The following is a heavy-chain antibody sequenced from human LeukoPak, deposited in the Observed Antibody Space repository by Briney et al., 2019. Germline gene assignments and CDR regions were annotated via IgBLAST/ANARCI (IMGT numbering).Heavy chain of an antibody. Sequence: ASVTVSCKASGYTLTSYDIKWVRQATGQGLEWMGWINPNTGNTGYAQKFQGRVTMTRDTSISTAYMELSSLRSDDTVVYYCARKFLGSRGNYFDSWGQGTLVTVSS. CDR2: INPNTGNT. D-gene: IGHD3-10*01. CDR1: GYTLTSYD. CDR3: ARKFLGSRGNYFDS. J-gene: IGHJ4*02. V-gene: IGHV1-8*01.